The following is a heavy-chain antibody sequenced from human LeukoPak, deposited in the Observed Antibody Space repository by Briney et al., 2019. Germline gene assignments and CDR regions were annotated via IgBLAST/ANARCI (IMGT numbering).Heavy chain of an antibody. CDR3: ARRGPSGRSLDY. V-gene: IGHV4-39*01. J-gene: IGHJ4*02. Sequence: SETLSLTCTVSGGSISSSPYYWGWIRQPPGKGLEWIGNIYYGGSTYYNPSLKTRVTISVDTSKNQFSLKLSSVTAADTAVYYCARRGPSGRSLDYWGQGTLVTVSS. D-gene: IGHD3-10*01. CDR1: GGSISSSPYY. CDR2: IYYGGST.